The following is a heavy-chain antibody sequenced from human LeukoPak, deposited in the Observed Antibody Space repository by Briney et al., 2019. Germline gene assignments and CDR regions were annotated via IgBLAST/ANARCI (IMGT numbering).Heavy chain of an antibody. V-gene: IGHV3-74*01. CDR3: AKGFSYGADY. Sequence: PGGSLRLSCAASRSTFSNYWMHWVRHAPGKGLMWVSRVNSDGSGTNYADSVKGRFTISRDNAKNTVYLQMSSLGVEDTAVYYCAKGFSYGADYWGQGTLVTVSS. CDR2: VNSDGSGT. J-gene: IGHJ4*02. D-gene: IGHD5-18*01. CDR1: RSTFSNYW.